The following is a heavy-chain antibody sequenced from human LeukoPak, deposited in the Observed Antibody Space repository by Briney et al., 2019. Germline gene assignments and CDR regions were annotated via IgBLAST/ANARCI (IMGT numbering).Heavy chain of an antibody. D-gene: IGHD6-13*01. CDR2: IKQDGSAK. CDR1: GFTFSSYA. V-gene: IGHV3-7*01. J-gene: IGHJ4*02. CDR3: ARDIAAAGTGY. Sequence: GGSLRLSCAASGFTFSSYAMAWLRHAPGKGLKGMANIKQDGSAKFYVDSVKGPLTISRDNAKNSLYLQMNSLRDEATAVYYCARDIAAAGTGYWGQGTLVTVSS.